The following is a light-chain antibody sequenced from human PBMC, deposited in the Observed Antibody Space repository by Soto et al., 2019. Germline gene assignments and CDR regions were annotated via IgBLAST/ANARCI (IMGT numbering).Light chain of an antibody. CDR3: QQTHTTPWT. Sequence: IVLTHSPGTLSLSPGEIATLSFRAIHSVSNNYLAWYQQKPCQAPRLLIYGASTRATGIPARFSGSGSGTEFTLTIAGLQPDDFATYFCQQTHTTPWTFGQGTKVDIK. V-gene: IGKV3-20*01. J-gene: IGKJ1*01. CDR1: HSVSNNY. CDR2: GAS.